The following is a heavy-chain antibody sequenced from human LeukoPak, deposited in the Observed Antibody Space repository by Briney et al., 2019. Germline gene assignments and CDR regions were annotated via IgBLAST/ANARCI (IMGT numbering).Heavy chain of an antibody. D-gene: IGHD6-6*01. CDR3: ATSYSSSSVDFDY. CDR2: IYYSGST. J-gene: IGHJ4*02. V-gene: IGHV4-59*01. Sequence: PSETLSLTCTVSGGSISTYYWSWIRQPPGKGLEWIAYIYYSGSTNYNPSLKSRVTISVDTSKNQFSLKLSSVTAADTAVYYCATSYSSSSVDFDYWGQGTLVTVSS. CDR1: GGSISTYY.